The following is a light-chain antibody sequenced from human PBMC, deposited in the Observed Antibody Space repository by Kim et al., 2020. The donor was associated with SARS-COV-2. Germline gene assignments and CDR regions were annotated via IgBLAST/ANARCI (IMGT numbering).Light chain of an antibody. J-gene: IGLJ2*01. CDR2: GKN. CDR1: SLRSYY. CDR3: NSRDSSGNHLNVV. V-gene: IGLV3-19*01. Sequence: GQTFRITCQGDSLRSYYASWYQQKPGQAPVLVIYGKNNRPSGIPDRFSGSSSGNTASLTITGAQAEDEADYYCNSRDSSGNHLNVVFGGGTQLTVL.